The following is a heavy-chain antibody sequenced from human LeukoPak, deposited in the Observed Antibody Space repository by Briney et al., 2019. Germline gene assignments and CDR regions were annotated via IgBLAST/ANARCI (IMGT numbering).Heavy chain of an antibody. Sequence: KPSETLSLTCNVFGGSINDPNYYWGWIRQSPGKELEWIGSLFYDGTTYYNPSLKSRLTISVDSSKNQFSLNLNSVTAADTAVYYCTSHYHYGSGSYQPFDSWGQGTLVTVSS. V-gene: IGHV4-39*01. CDR1: GGSINDPNYY. CDR2: LFYDGTT. J-gene: IGHJ4*02. CDR3: TSHYHYGSGSYQPFDS. D-gene: IGHD3-10*01.